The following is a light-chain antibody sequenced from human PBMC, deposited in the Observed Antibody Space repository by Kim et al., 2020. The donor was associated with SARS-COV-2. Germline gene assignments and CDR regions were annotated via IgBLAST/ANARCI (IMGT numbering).Light chain of an antibody. CDR2: GAS. CDR1: QGISSY. Sequence: DIQLTQSPSFLSASVGDRVTITCWASQGISSYLAWYQQKPGKAPNLLIYGASALQSGVPSRFSGSGSGTEFTLTISDLQPEDFATYFCQQLKSYPVTFGGGTKVDIK. J-gene: IGKJ4*01. CDR3: QQLKSYPVT. V-gene: IGKV1-9*01.